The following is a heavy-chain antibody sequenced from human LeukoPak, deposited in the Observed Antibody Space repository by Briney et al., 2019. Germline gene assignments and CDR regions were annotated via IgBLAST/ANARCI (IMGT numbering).Heavy chain of an antibody. CDR2: ISSSSTII. J-gene: IGHJ5*02. Sequence: GGSLRLSCVASGFTFSSHSMNWVRQAPGKGLEWISYISSSSTIIHYVDSVKGRFTISRDDAKNSLYLQMNSLRTEDTAIYYCAKVPRQHDNWLDPWGQETLVTVSS. CDR1: GFTFSSHS. V-gene: IGHV3-48*01. CDR3: AKVPRQHDNWLDP. D-gene: IGHD3-9*01.